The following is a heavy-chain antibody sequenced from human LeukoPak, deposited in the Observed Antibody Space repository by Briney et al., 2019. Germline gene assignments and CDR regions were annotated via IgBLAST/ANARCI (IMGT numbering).Heavy chain of an antibody. CDR1: GFTVNSNC. CDR2: IYTGGTT. D-gene: IGHD4-11*01. J-gene: IGHJ4*02. Sequence: PGGSLRLSCAASGFTVNSNCMSWVRQAPGKGLEWVSVIYTGGTTDYADSVKGRFTISRDNSKNTLFLQMNSLRAEDTAVYYCARLPKTTYFDYWGQGTLVTVSS. V-gene: IGHV3-53*01. CDR3: ARLPKTTYFDY.